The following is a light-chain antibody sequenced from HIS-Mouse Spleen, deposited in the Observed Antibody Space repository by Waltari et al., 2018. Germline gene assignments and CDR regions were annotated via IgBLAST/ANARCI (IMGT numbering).Light chain of an antibody. Sequence: NFMLTQPHSVSESPGKTVTISCTRSSGSIASNYVQWYQQRPGSAPTTVSYEDNHRPSGVPDRFSGSIDNSSNSASLTISGLKTEDEADYYCQSYDSSNLVFGGGTKLTVL. CDR3: QSYDSSNLV. CDR2: EDN. J-gene: IGLJ3*02. CDR1: SGSIASNY. V-gene: IGLV6-57*04.